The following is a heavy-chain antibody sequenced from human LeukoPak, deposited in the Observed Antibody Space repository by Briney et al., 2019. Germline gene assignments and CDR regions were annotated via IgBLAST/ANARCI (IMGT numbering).Heavy chain of an antibody. CDR2: IYYSGSI. CDR1: GASISSYY. CDR3: ARENPSGYYNRPIDY. Sequence: PSETLSLICTVSGASISSYYWSWIRQPPGKGLEWIGDIYYSGSIKYNPSLKSRVTMSVDTSKNQFSLKLSSVTAADTAIYYCARENPSGYYNRPIDYWGQGTLVTVSS. J-gene: IGHJ4*02. D-gene: IGHD3-22*01. V-gene: IGHV4-59*13.